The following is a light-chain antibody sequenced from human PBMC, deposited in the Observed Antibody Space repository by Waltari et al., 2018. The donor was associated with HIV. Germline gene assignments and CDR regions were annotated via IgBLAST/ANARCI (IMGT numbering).Light chain of an antibody. Sequence: QSVLTPPTSASGTPEQRVTISCSGSSSNIGRNTVNWYQQFPGRPPNLPIDNNDQRPSGVPDRFSGSKSGTSASLAIGGLQSDDEADYYCAAWDDSLTVSYVFGPGTKVTVL. CDR2: NND. V-gene: IGLV1-44*01. CDR3: AAWDDSLTVSYV. J-gene: IGLJ1*01. CDR1: SSNIGRNT.